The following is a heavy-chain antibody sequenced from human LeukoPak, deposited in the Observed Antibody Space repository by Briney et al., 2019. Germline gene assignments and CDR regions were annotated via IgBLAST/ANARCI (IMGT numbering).Heavy chain of an antibody. D-gene: IGHD6-13*01. CDR2: ISYDGSNK. J-gene: IGHJ6*03. V-gene: IGHV3-30*03. CDR1: RFTFSTYG. CDR3: ARHIAAITDYYYYYMDV. Sequence: GRSLRLSCAASRFTFSTYGMHWVRQAPGKGLEWVAVISYDGSNKYYADSVKGRFTISRDNSKNTLYLQMNSLRAEDTALYYCARHIAAITDYYYYYMDVWGKGTTVTVSS.